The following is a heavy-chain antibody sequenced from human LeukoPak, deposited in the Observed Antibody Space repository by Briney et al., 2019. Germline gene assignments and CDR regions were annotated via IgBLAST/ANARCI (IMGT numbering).Heavy chain of an antibody. D-gene: IGHD5-18*01. V-gene: IGHV1-69*13. Sequence: VASVKVSCTASGYTFTSYAISWVRQAPGQGLEWMGGIIPIFGTANYAQKFQGRVTITADESTSTAYMELSSLRSEDTAVYYCATPGPDTAMVPTDYWGQGTLVTVSS. CDR1: GYTFTSYA. J-gene: IGHJ4*02. CDR2: IIPIFGTA. CDR3: ATPGPDTAMVPTDY.